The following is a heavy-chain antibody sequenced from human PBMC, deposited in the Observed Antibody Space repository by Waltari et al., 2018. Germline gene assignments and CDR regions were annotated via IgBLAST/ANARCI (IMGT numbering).Heavy chain of an antibody. CDR3: AREPLYCSRTSCQQGSYYYYGMDV. Sequence: QVQLQQWGAGLLKPSETLSLTCAVYGGSISGYYWSWIRQPPGKGLEWIGEINHRGSTSYNPSLKSRVTISVDTSKNQFSLKLSSVTAADTAVYYCAREPLYCSRTSCQQGSYYYYGMDVWGQGTTVTVSS. D-gene: IGHD2-2*01. CDR1: GGSISGYY. J-gene: IGHJ6*02. V-gene: IGHV4-34*01. CDR2: INHRGST.